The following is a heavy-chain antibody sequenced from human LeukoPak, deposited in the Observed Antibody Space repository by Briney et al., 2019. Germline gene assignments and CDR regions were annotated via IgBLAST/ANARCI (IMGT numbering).Heavy chain of an antibody. D-gene: IGHD3-10*01. CDR2: IYYSGST. Sequence: SETLSLTCTVSGGSISSYYWTWIRQPPGKGLEWIGYIYYSGSTNSNPSLKSRVTISVDTSENQFSLNLRSVTAADTAVYYCARSYGAFDMWGQGTTVIVS. CDR3: ARSYGAFDM. V-gene: IGHV4-59*01. CDR1: GGSISSYY. J-gene: IGHJ3*02.